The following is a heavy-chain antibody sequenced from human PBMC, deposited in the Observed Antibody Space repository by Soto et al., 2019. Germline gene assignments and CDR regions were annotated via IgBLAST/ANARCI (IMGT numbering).Heavy chain of an antibody. J-gene: IGHJ4*02. D-gene: IGHD3-16*02. CDR2: ISSSSSYI. Sequence: EVQLVESGGGLVKPGGSLRLSCAASGFTFSSYSMNWVRQAPGKGLEWVSSISSSSSYIYYADSVKGRFTISRDNAKNSLYLKINSLRAEDTTVYYCARDPLHYEYVWGSYRYFDYWGQGTLVTGSS. CDR1: GFTFSSYS. V-gene: IGHV3-21*01. CDR3: ARDPLHYEYVWGSYRYFDY.